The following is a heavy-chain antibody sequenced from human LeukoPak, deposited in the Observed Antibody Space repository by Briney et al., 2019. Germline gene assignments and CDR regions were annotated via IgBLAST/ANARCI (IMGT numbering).Heavy chain of an antibody. D-gene: IGHD2-2*01. J-gene: IGHJ4*02. CDR1: GGSISSSSYY. V-gene: IGHV4-39*01. Sequence: SETLSLTCTVSGGSISSSSYYWGWIRQPPGKGLEWIGSIYYSGSTYYNPSLKSRVTISVDTSKNQFSLKLSSVTAADTAVYYCARQIAYCSSTSCDTSHLDYWGQGTLVTVSS. CDR3: ARQIAYCSSTSCDTSHLDY. CDR2: IYYSGST.